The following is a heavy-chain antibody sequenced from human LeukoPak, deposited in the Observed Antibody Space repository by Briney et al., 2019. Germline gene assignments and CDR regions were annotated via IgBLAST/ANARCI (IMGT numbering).Heavy chain of an antibody. V-gene: IGHV4-59*01. J-gene: IGHJ1*01. CDR1: GGSLSSYY. D-gene: IGHD6-19*01. Sequence: SETLSLTCIVSGGSLSSYYWSWIRQPPGKGLEWIGYISRSGSTNYNPSLKSRVTISVDTSKNQFSLKLSSVTAADTAVYYCARGFSSAWYAEFFQHWGQGTLVAVSS. CDR2: ISRSGST. CDR3: ARGFSSAWYAEFFQH.